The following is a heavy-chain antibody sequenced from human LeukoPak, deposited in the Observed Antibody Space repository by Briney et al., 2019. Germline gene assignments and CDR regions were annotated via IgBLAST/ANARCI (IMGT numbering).Heavy chain of an antibody. CDR2: ISSSGSTI. CDR1: GFTFSSYE. Sequence: GGSLRLSCAASGFTFSSYEMNWVRQAPGKGLEWVSYISSSGSTIYYADSVKGRFTISRDNSKNTLYLQMNNLRAEDTAVYYCAKDLLRWSFDYWGQGSLVTVSS. J-gene: IGHJ4*02. CDR3: AKDLLRWSFDY. V-gene: IGHV3-48*03. D-gene: IGHD4-23*01.